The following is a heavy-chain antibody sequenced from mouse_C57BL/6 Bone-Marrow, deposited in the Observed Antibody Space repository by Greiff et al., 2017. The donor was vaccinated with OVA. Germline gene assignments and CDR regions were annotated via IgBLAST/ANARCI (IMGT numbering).Heavy chain of an antibody. CDR1: GYTFTSYW. J-gene: IGHJ1*03. CDR3: ARRGGVLRWWYFDV. V-gene: IGHV1-69*01. D-gene: IGHD1-1*01. CDR2: IDPSDSYT. Sequence: VQLQQPGAELVMPGASVKLSCKASGYTFTSYWMHWVKQRPGQGLEWIGEIDPSDSYTNYNQKFKGKSTLTVDKSSSTAYMQLSSLTSEDSAVYYGARRGGVLRWWYFDVWGTGTTVTVSS.